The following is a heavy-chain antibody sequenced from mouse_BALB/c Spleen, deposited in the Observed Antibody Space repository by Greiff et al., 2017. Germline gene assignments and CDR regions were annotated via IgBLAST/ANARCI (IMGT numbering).Heavy chain of an antibody. V-gene: IGHV1-69*02. CDR3: TRKKGYYDAMDY. Sequence: QVQLKQPGAELVRPGASVKLSCKASGYTFTSYWINWVKQRPGQGLEWIGNIYPSDSYTNYNQKFKDKATLTVDKSSSTAYMQLSSPTSEDSAVYYCTRKKGYYDAMDYWGQGTSVTVSS. J-gene: IGHJ4*01. CDR2: IYPSDSYT. D-gene: IGHD2-3*01. CDR1: GYTFTSYW.